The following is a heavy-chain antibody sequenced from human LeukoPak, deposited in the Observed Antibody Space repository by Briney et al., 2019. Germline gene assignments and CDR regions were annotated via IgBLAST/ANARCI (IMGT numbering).Heavy chain of an antibody. D-gene: IGHD3-9*01. V-gene: IGHV4-59*01. CDR1: GVSRCGYY. CDR3: ARGRVPGY. Sequence: SETLSLNCSVCGVSRCGYYWSWNRPPPGKGLEWIGSIHYNGGTDYNPSLKTRVTISLDTSRSQFSLKLGSVTAADTAVYYCARGRVPGYWGQGALVTVSS. CDR2: IHYNGGT. J-gene: IGHJ4*02.